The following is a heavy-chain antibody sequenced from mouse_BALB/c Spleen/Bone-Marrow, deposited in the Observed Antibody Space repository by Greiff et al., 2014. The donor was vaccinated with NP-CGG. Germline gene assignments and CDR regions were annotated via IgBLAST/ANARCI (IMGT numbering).Heavy chain of an antibody. D-gene: IGHD1-1*01. CDR2: INPDSRTI. CDR3: ARNDYYGWITY. Sequence: EVKLEESGGGLVQPGGSLKLSCAASGFDFSGYWMTWVRQAPGRGLEWIGEINPDSRTINYKPSLKEKFIMSRDNAKNTLYLQMSKVRSEDTALYYCARNDYYGWITYWGQGTLVTVSA. V-gene: IGHV4-1*02. J-gene: IGHJ3*01. CDR1: GFDFSGYW.